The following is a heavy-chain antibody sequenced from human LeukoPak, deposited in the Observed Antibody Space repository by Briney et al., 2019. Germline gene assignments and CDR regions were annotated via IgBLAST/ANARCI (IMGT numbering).Heavy chain of an antibody. Sequence: SVKASCKASGGTFSSYAISWVRQAPGQGLEWMGGIIPIFGTANYAQKFQGRVTMTRDTSTSTVYMELSSLRSEDTAVYYCARDRRVMATITNWFDPWGQGTLVTVSS. CDR2: IIPIFGTA. J-gene: IGHJ5*02. D-gene: IGHD5-24*01. V-gene: IGHV1-69*05. CDR1: GGTFSSYA. CDR3: ARDRRVMATITNWFDP.